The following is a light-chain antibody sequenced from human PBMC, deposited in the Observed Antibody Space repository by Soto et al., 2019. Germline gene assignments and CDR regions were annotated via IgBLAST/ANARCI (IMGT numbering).Light chain of an antibody. J-gene: IGKJ1*01. V-gene: IGKV3-20*01. CDR3: QQYISSPRT. CDR2: GAS. Sequence: EIVLTQSPGTLSLSPGERATLSCRASQSVSSNYLAWYQQKPGQAPRLLIYGASSRATGIPDRFSGSGSGTDFTLTISGLEPEDFAVYYCQQYISSPRTFGQGTKVDIK. CDR1: QSVSSNY.